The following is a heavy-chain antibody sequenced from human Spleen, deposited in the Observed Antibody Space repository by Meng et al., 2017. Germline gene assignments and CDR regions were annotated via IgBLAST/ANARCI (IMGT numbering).Heavy chain of an antibody. CDR2: IYYSGST. V-gene: IGHV4-61*01. J-gene: IGHJ4*02. CDR3: ARNDFWSGYFDY. CDR1: GGSVSSGSYY. Sequence: QVQLQASGPGLVRPSGTRSPTCTVSGGSVSSGSYYWSWIRQPPGKGLEWIGYIYYSGSTNYNPSLKSRVTISVDTSKNQFSLKLSSVTAADTAVYYCARNDFWSGYFDYWGQGTLVTVSS. D-gene: IGHD3-3*01.